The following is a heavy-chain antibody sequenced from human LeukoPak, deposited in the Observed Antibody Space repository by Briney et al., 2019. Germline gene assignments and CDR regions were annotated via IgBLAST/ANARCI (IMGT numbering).Heavy chain of an antibody. CDR2: ISSSSSTI. V-gene: IGHV3-48*01. D-gene: IGHD1-1*01. J-gene: IGHJ3*02. Sequence: TGGSLRLSCAASGFTFSSYSMNWVRQAPGKGLEWVSYISSSSSTIYYADSVKGRFTISRDNAKNSLYLQMNSLRAEDTAVYYCATVPGVQGHAFDIWGQGTMVTVSS. CDR3: ATVPGVQGHAFDI. CDR1: GFTFSSYS.